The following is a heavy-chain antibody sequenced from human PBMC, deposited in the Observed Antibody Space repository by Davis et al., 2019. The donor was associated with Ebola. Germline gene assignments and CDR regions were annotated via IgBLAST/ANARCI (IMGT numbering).Heavy chain of an antibody. Sequence: SETLSLTCAVSGGSISSSNWWSWIRQPPGKGLEWIGSIYYSGSTYYNPSLKSRVTISVDTSKNQFSLKLSSVTAADTAVYYCARRGYSSSWFPLDVWGQGTTVTVSS. J-gene: IGHJ6*02. D-gene: IGHD6-13*01. CDR2: IYYSGST. V-gene: IGHV4-39*01. CDR3: ARRGYSSSWFPLDV. CDR1: GGSISSSNW.